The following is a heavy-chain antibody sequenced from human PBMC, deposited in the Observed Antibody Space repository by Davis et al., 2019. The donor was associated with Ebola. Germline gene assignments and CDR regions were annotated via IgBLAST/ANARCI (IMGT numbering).Heavy chain of an antibody. CDR3: ARAEKWPEGYYGMDV. CDR1: GYIFTSYA. J-gene: IGHJ6*02. V-gene: IGHV1-3*01. CDR2: INAGDGKI. D-gene: IGHD5-12*01. Sequence: AASVKVSCKASGYIFTSYAIHWVRQAPGQRLEWMGWINAGDGKIIYSENFQGRVTMTRNTSISTAYMELSSLRSEDTAVYYCARAEKWPEGYYGMDVWGQGTTVTVSS.